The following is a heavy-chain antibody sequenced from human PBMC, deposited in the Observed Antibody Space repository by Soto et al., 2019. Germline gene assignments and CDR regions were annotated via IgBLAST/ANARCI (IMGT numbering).Heavy chain of an antibody. Sequence: GGSLRLSCAASGFLFGDYYVGWFRQAPWKGLEWVGVIRSKAYVETPEYAASVKGTFTISRDDSINIAYLQMNSLRTEDTAVYYCTRGEDYYGRPRMDVWGQGTTVPVS. CDR1: GFLFGDYY. CDR3: TRGEDYYGRPRMDV. D-gene: IGHD3-10*01. J-gene: IGHJ6*02. V-gene: IGHV3-49*03. CDR2: IRSKAYVETP.